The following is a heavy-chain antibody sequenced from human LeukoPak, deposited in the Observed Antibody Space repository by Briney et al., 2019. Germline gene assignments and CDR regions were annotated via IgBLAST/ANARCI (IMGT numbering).Heavy chain of an antibody. D-gene: IGHD4-17*01. CDR1: GGSISRNSFS. J-gene: IGHJ4*02. CDR3: ARDRNYGDYGSYYFDH. Sequence: PSQTLSLTCAVSGGSISRNSFSWNWIRQPPGKGLEWIGDIYHSGGTYYNPSLESRVTISIDRSKNQFSLKLRSVTAADTAVYYCARDRNYGDYGSYYFDHWGQGILVTVSS. CDR2: IYHSGGT. V-gene: IGHV4-30-2*01.